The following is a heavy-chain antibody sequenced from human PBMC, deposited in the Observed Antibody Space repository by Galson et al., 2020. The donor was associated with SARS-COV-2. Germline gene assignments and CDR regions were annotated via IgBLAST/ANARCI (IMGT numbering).Heavy chain of an antibody. J-gene: IGHJ3*02. CDR1: GFTFDDYA. V-gene: IGHV3-9*01. CDR3: AKVGYSGYGDAFDI. CDR2: ISWNSGSI. D-gene: IGHD5-12*01. Sequence: SLKISCAASGFTFDDYAMHWVRQAPGKGLEWVSGISWNSGSIGYADSVKGRFTISRDNAKNSLYLQMNSLRAEDTALYYCAKVGYSGYGDAFDIWGQGTMVTVSS.